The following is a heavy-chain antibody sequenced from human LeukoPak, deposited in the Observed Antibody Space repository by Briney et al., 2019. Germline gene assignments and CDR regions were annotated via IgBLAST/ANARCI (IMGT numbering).Heavy chain of an antibody. CDR3: AKRQKLSGDFESGPGQD. Sequence: SQTLSLTCTVSGGSISSGGYYWIGIRQHPGKGLEWLGYIYYSGSLYYNPSLKSRVTISVDTSKNEFSLKLSSVTPGDTSVYYCAKRQKLSGDFESGPGQDWGQGTLVTVSS. CDR2: IYYSGSL. V-gene: IGHV4-31*03. D-gene: IGHD2-21*01. CDR1: GGSISSGGYY. J-gene: IGHJ4*02.